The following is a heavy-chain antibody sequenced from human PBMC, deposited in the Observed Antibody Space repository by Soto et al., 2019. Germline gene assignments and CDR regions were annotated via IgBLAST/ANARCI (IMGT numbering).Heavy chain of an antibody. CDR1: GFSLSTSGVG. J-gene: IGHJ4*01. D-gene: IGHD2-2*01. CDR2: IYWNDIK. V-gene: IGHV2-5*01. CDR3: AHTRVPDTLDY. Sequence: QITLKESGPTLVKPTQTLTLTCTFSGFSLSTSGVGVAWIRQPPGKPLEWLALIYWNDIKSYSPSLKSRLTITEDTSKNQVVLTMTSMDPVDTATYYCAHTRVPDTLDYWGQGTLVTVSS.